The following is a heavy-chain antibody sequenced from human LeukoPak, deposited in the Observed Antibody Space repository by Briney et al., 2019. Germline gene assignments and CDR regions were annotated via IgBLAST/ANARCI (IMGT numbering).Heavy chain of an antibody. J-gene: IGHJ6*03. Sequence: SEPLSLTCAVYGGSFSAYYWRWLRQPPGKGLEWIGEINHSGSANYNPPLKSRDSISVHTSKNQFSLKLSSVTAADTAVYYCAGYYFYYRDVWGKGTTVTVSS. V-gene: IGHV4-34*01. CDR1: GGSFSAYY. CDR3: AGYYFYYRDV. CDR2: INHSGSA.